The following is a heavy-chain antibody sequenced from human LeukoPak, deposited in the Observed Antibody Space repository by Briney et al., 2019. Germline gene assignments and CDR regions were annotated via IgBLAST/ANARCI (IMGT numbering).Heavy chain of an antibody. J-gene: IGHJ4*02. V-gene: IGHV3-48*03. CDR1: GFTFSSYE. CDR2: ISSSGSTI. CDR3: ARDLLQWELTHYFDY. D-gene: IGHD1-26*01. Sequence: GGSLRLSCAASGFTFSSYEMNWVRQAPEKGLEWVSYISSSGSTIYYADSVKGRFTISRDNAKNSLYLQMNSLRAEDTAVYYCARDLLQWELTHYFDYWGQGTLVTVSS.